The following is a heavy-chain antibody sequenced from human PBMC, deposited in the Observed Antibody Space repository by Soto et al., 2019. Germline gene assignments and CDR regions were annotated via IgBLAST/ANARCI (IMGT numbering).Heavy chain of an antibody. J-gene: IGHJ4*02. CDR2: ISGSGGST. CDR1: GFTFSSYA. V-gene: IGHV3-23*01. CDR3: ANLALTTVTRPEYYFDC. Sequence: QAGGSLRLSCAASGFTFSSYAMSWVRQAPGKGLEWVSAISGSGGSTYYADSVKGRFTISRDNSKNTLYLQMNSLRAEDTAVYYCANLALTTVTRPEYYFDCWGQGTRGTVSS. D-gene: IGHD4-17*01.